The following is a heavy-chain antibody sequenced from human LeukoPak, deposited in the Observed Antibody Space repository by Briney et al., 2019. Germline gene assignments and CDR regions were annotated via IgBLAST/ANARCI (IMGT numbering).Heavy chain of an antibody. CDR1: GGTFSSYA. D-gene: IGHD1-26*01. J-gene: IGHJ5*02. CDR2: IIPIFGTA. V-gene: IGHV1-69*05. Sequence: ASVKVSCKASGGTFSSYAISWVRQAPGQGLEWMGGIIPIFGTANYAQKFQGRVTITTDESTSTAYMELSSLRSEDTAVYYCARDGEVGATKGKEANWFDPWGQGTLVTVSS. CDR3: ARDGEVGATKGKEANWFDP.